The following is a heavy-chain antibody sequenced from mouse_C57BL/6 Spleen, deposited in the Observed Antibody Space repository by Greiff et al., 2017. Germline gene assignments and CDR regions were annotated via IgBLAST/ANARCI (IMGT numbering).Heavy chain of an antibody. J-gene: IGHJ2*01. V-gene: IGHV1-66*01. D-gene: IGHD1-1*02. CDR3: ARVNYALDY. Sequence: LVESGPELVKPGASVKISCKASGSSFTSYYIHWVKQRPGQGLEWIGWIYPGSGNTKYNEKFKGKATLTADTSSSTAYMQLSSLTSEDSAVYYCARVNYALDYWGQGTTLTVSS. CDR2: IYPGSGNT. CDR1: GSSFTSYY.